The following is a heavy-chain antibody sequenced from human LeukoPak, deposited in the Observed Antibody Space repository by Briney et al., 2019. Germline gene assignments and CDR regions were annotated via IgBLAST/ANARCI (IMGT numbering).Heavy chain of an antibody. D-gene: IGHD2-21*02. Sequence: GASVKVSCKASGGTFSSYAISWVRQAPGQGLEWMGRIIPILGIANYAQKFQGRVTITADKSTSTAYMELSSLRSEDTAVYYCAKSNCGGDCTDAFDIWSQGTMVTVSS. CDR2: IIPILGIA. V-gene: IGHV1-69*04. J-gene: IGHJ3*02. CDR3: AKSNCGGDCTDAFDI. CDR1: GGTFSSYA.